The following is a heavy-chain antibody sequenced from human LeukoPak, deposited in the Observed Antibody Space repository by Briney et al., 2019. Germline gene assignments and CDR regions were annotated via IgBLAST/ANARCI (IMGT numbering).Heavy chain of an antibody. CDR2: ISSSGSTI. V-gene: IGHV3-48*04. D-gene: IGHD3-22*01. CDR1: GFTFSSYA. J-gene: IGHJ5*02. CDR3: ARDRYYYDSSGYTNWFDP. Sequence: GGSLRLSCAASGFTFSSYAMSWVRQAPGKGLEWVSYISSSGSTIYYADSVKGRFTISRDNAKNSLYLQMNSLRAEDTAVYYCARDRYYYDSSGYTNWFDPWGQGTLVTVSS.